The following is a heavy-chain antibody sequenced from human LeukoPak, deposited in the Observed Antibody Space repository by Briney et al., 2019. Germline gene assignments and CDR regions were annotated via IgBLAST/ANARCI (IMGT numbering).Heavy chain of an antibody. D-gene: IGHD3-10*01. Sequence: SETLSLTCAVSGGSISSSNWWSWVRQPPGKGLEWIGEIYHSGSTNYNPSLKSRVTISVDKSKNQFSLKLSSVTVADTAVYYCASGFRSRSRGVIDYWGQGTLVTVSS. J-gene: IGHJ4*02. CDR1: GGSISSSNW. CDR2: IYHSGST. V-gene: IGHV4-4*02. CDR3: ASGFRSRSRGVIDY.